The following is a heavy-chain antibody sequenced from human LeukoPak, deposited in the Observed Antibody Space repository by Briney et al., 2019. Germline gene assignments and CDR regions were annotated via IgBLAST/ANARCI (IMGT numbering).Heavy chain of an antibody. Sequence: GGSLRRSCAASGFTFSSYWMNWVRQAPGKGLEWVANIKKDGSERYYEDSVKGRFTISRDNTRKSLYLQMNTLRAEDTAVYYCARDLAGPPQEAFDIWGQGTMVTVSS. V-gene: IGHV3-7*01. J-gene: IGHJ3*02. CDR3: ARDLAGPPQEAFDI. CDR1: GFTFSSYW. CDR2: IKKDGSER.